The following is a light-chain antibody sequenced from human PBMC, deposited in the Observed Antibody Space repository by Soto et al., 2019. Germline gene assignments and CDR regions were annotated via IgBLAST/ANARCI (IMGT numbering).Light chain of an antibody. CDR3: PQYKRPPYT. CDR1: QSISTF. J-gene: IGKJ2*01. V-gene: IGKV1-5*01. Sequence: DIQMTQSPSTLSASVGDRVTIPCRASQSISTFLAWYQHKPGQAPKLLIYDASSLENGDPARFSGSGSGTEFTLASSSLQSDDFSNYYCPQYKRPPYTFGQGTRLEIK. CDR2: DAS.